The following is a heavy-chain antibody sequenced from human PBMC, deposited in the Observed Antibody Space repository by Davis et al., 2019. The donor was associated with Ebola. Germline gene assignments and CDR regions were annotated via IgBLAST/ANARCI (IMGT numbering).Heavy chain of an antibody. D-gene: IGHD3-16*01. Sequence: PSETLSLTCTVSGVSISRHYWSWIRQPPGKGLEWIGSIYYSGSTNYNSSLNSLVTISVATTKNQFSLKLSSVTAADTAMYYCAERGGSVWGQGTLVTVSS. CDR2: IYYSGST. J-gene: IGHJ4*02. CDR3: AERGGSV. CDR1: GVSISRHY. V-gene: IGHV4-59*11.